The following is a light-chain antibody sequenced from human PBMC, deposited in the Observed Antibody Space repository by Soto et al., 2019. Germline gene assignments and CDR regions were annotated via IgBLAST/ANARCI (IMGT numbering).Light chain of an antibody. CDR3: QQYGTSPIT. J-gene: IGKJ5*01. CDR2: GTS. V-gene: IGKV3-20*01. Sequence: EIVLTQSPGTLSLSPGERATLSCRASQSVPRSYLAWYQQKPGQAPRLLIYGTSNRATGIPERFSGSGSGTDFTLTISSLEPEDFAVYYCQQYGTSPITFGQGTRLEIK. CDR1: QSVPRSY.